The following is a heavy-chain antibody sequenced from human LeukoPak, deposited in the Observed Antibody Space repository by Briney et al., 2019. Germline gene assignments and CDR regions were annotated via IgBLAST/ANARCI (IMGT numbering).Heavy chain of an antibody. CDR3: ATAMTTVTTFDY. CDR2: FDPEDGET. CDR1: GYTLTELS. J-gene: IGHJ4*02. V-gene: IGHV1-24*01. Sequence: ASVKVSCKVSGYTLTELSMHWVRQAPGKGLEWMGGFDPEDGETIYARKFQGRVTMTEDTSTDTAHMELSSLRSEDTAVYYCATAMTTVTTFDYWGQGTLVTVSS. D-gene: IGHD4-17*01.